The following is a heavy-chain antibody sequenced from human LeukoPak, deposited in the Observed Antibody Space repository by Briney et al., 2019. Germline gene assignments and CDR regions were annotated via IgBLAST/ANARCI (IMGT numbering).Heavy chain of an antibody. V-gene: IGHV3-23*01. J-gene: IGHJ4*02. CDR1: GFTVSSNY. CDR3: AKAADYDFWSGYYSYFDY. D-gene: IGHD3-3*01. CDR2: ISGSGGST. Sequence: PGGSLRLSCAASGFTVSSNYMSWVRQAPGKGLEWVSAISGSGGSTYYADSVKGRFTISRDNSKNTLYLQMNSLRAEDTAVYYCAKAADYDFWSGYYSYFDYWGQGTLVTVSS.